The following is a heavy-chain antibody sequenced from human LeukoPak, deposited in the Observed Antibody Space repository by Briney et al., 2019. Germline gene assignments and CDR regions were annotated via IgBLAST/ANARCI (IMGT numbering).Heavy chain of an antibody. J-gene: IGHJ4*02. D-gene: IGHD5-18*01. CDR1: GFTFSSYA. CDR2: ISGSGGST. Sequence: PGGSLTLSSPASGFTFSSYAMSWVSQAAGKVLEWVSAISGSGGSTYYADSVKGRFTISRDNSKNTLYLQMNSLRAEDTAVYYCAKDLGRGHSYGVYFDYWGQGTLVTVSS. CDR3: AKDLGRGHSYGVYFDY. V-gene: IGHV3-23*01.